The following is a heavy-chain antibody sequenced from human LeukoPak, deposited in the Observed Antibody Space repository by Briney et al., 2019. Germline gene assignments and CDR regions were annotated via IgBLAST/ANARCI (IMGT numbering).Heavy chain of an antibody. J-gene: IGHJ4*02. D-gene: IGHD4-17*01. Sequence: GASVKVSCKASGYTFTGYYMHWVRQAPGQGLEWMGWISAYNGNTNYAQKLQGRVTMTTDTSTSTAYMELRSLRSDDTAVYYCARLPEWGGDYEAVDYWGQGTLVTVSS. CDR3: ARLPEWGGDYEAVDY. CDR2: ISAYNGNT. V-gene: IGHV1-18*04. CDR1: GYTFTGYY.